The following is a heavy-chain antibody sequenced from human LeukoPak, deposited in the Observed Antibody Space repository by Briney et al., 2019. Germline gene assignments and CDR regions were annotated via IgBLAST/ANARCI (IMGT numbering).Heavy chain of an antibody. V-gene: IGHV3-74*01. CDR2: INSDGSST. J-gene: IGHJ6*04. CDR1: GCTFSSYW. D-gene: IGHD3-9*01. CDR3: ARGNYDILTGYGTAGMDV. Sequence: PGGSLRLSCAASGCTFSSYWMHWVRQAPGKGLVWVSRINSDGSSTSYADSVKGRFTISRDNAKNTLYLQMNSLRAEDTAVYYCARGNYDILTGYGTAGMDVWGKGTTVTVSS.